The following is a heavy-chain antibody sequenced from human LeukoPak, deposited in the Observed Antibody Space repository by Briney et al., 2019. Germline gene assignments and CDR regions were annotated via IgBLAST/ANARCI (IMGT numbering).Heavy chain of an antibody. J-gene: IGHJ5*02. CDR1: GGSISSSSYY. CDR2: IYYSGST. V-gene: IGHV4-39*07. CDR3: ARGLGITMFGVVTIRRFDP. Sequence: SETLSLTCTVSGGSISSSSYYWGWIRQPPGKGLEWIGSIYYSGSTYYNPSLKSRVTISVDTSKNQFSLKLSSVTAADTAIYYCARGLGITMFGVVTIRRFDPWGQGILVTVSS. D-gene: IGHD3-3*01.